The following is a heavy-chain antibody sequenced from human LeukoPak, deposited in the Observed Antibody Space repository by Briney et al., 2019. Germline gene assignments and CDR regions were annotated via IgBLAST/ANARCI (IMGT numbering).Heavy chain of an antibody. CDR3: SRRLHYYDSSGYYYLTYFDC. J-gene: IGHJ4*02. D-gene: IGHD3-22*01. V-gene: IGHV3-49*04. Sequence: GGSLRLSCAASGFTFSSYAMTWVRQAPGKGLEWVGFIRSKAYGETADYAASVKGRFTISRDDSKAIAYLQMSSLKTEDTAVYYCSRRLHYYDSSGYYYLTYFDCWGQGTLVTVSS. CDR1: GFTFSSYA. CDR2: IRSKAYGETA.